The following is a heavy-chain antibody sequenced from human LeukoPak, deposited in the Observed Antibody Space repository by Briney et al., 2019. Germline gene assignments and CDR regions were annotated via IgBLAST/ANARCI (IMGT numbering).Heavy chain of an antibody. CDR2: IYHSGTT. CDR1: GGSISSGGYS. CDR3: ARYIVVVVAATRSRWNAFDI. V-gene: IGHV4-30-2*01. Sequence: SETLSLTCAVSGGSISSGGYSWSWIRQPPGKGLEWIGYIYHSGTTYYNPSLKSRVTISVDRSKNQFSLKLSSVTAADTAVYYCARYIVVVVAATRSRWNAFDIWGQGTMVTVSS. D-gene: IGHD2-15*01. J-gene: IGHJ3*02.